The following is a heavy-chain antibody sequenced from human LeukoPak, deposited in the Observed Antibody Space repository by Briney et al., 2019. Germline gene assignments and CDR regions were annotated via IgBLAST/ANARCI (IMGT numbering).Heavy chain of an antibody. CDR1: GGTFRSYA. Sequence: SVKVSCKASGGTFRSYAISWVRQAPGQGLEWMGRIIPIFGIANYAQKFQGRVTITADKSTSTAYMELSSLRSEDTAVYYCARDRLSYYDSSGYYQTPDYWGQGTLVTVSS. V-gene: IGHV1-69*04. CDR2: IIPIFGIA. J-gene: IGHJ4*02. CDR3: ARDRLSYYDSSGYYQTPDY. D-gene: IGHD3-22*01.